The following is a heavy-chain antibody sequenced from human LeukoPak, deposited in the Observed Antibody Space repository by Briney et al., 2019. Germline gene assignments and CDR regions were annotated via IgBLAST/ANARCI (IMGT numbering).Heavy chain of an antibody. CDR3: ARQVMVGVAGHTSFDY. CDR2: IYPGDSDT. CDR1: GYSFTSYW. Sequence: GESLQISCKGSGYSFTSYWIGWVRQMPGKGLEWMGIIYPGDSDTRYSPSFQGQATTSADKSISTPYLQWSSLKASDTAMYYCARQVMVGVAGHTSFDYWGQGTLVTVSS. V-gene: IGHV5-51*01. D-gene: IGHD6-19*01. J-gene: IGHJ4*02.